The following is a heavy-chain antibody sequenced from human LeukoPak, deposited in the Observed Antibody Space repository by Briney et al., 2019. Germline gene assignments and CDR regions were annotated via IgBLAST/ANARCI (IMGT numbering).Heavy chain of an antibody. CDR2: IYYSGST. Sequence: SETLSLTCTVSGGSISSSSYYWGWIRQPPGRGLEWIGSIYYSGSTYYNPSLKSRVTISVDTSKNQFSLKLSSVTAADTAVYYCARDGRFLEWLGAFDIWGQGTMVTVSS. J-gene: IGHJ3*02. CDR1: GGSISSSSYY. D-gene: IGHD3-3*01. CDR3: ARDGRFLEWLGAFDI. V-gene: IGHV4-39*07.